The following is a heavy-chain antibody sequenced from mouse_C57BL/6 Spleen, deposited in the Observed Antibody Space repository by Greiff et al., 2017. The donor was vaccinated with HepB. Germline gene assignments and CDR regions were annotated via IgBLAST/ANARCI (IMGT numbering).Heavy chain of an antibody. V-gene: IGHV1-22*01. CDR3: ARSGWDWYFDV. D-gene: IGHD3-1*01. CDR1: GYTFTDYN. J-gene: IGHJ1*03. CDR2: INPNNGGT. Sequence: EVQLQQSGPELVKPGASVKMSCKASGYTFTDYNMHWVKQSHGKSLEWIGYINPNNGGTSYNQKFKGQATLTVNKSSSTAYMELRSLTSEGSAVYSCARSGWDWYFDVWGTGTTVTVSS.